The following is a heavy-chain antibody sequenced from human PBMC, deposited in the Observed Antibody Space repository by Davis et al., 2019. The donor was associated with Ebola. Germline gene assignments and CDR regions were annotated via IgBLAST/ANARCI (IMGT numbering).Heavy chain of an antibody. J-gene: IGHJ6*02. CDR2: ISYDGSNK. V-gene: IGHV3-30*03. CDR1: GFTFSSYG. D-gene: IGHD6-19*01. Sequence: GESLKISCAASGFTFSSYGMHWVRQAPGKGLEWVAVISYDGSNKYYADSVKGRFTISRDNSKNTLYLQMNSLRAEDTAVYYCARYSGWFFGMDVWGQGTTGTVSS. CDR3: ARYSGWFFGMDV.